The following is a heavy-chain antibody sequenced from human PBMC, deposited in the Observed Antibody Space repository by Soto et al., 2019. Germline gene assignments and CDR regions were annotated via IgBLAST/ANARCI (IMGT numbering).Heavy chain of an antibody. CDR3: ARGMAYYFDY. Sequence: ASVKVSCKASGYTVTDHYIHWVRQAPGQGLEWVGWINPNSGGAKYAQKFQGWVTMTTDTSTSTAYMEMRSLRSDDTAVYYCARGMAYYFDYWGQGTLVTVSS. D-gene: IGHD2-8*01. CDR1: GYTVTDHY. V-gene: IGHV1-2*04. J-gene: IGHJ4*02. CDR2: INPNSGGA.